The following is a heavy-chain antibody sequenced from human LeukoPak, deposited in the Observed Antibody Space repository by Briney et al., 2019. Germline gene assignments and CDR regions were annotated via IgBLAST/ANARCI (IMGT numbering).Heavy chain of an antibody. V-gene: IGHV3-48*04. Sequence: GGSLRLSCEASGFTFSSYSMNWVRQAPGKGLEWIAYISSFSGTIYYADSVKGRFTISRDNAKNSLYLQMNSLRAEDTALYYCAKDISRKGYYYDSSGHYWYFDLWGRGTLVTVSS. D-gene: IGHD3-22*01. J-gene: IGHJ2*01. CDR2: ISSFSGTI. CDR3: AKDISRKGYYYDSSGHYWYFDL. CDR1: GFTFSSYS.